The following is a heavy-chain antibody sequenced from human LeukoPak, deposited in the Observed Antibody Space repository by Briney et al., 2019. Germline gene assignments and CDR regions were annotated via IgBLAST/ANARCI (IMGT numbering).Heavy chain of an antibody. CDR3: TRPSYGDAPYVDS. CDR2: IRSKANSYAT. J-gene: IGHJ4*02. Sequence: GGSLRLSCAASGFTFSGSAMHWVRQASGKGLEWVGRIRSKANSYATLYAVSVKGRFTISRDDSKNTAYLQMNSLKTEDTAVYYCTRPSYGDAPYVDSWGQGTLVTVSS. V-gene: IGHV3-73*01. CDR1: GFTFSGSA. D-gene: IGHD4-17*01.